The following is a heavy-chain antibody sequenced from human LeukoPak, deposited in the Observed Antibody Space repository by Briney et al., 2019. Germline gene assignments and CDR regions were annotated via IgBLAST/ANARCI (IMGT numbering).Heavy chain of an antibody. CDR1: GYTFTSYG. V-gene: IGHV1-18*01. Sequence: ASVTVSCKASGYTFTSYGISWLRQAPGQGLEWMGWISAYNGNTHYAQKLQGRVTMTTDTSTSTAYMELSSLRSDDTAVYYCAREGIQLWLDLSYWGQGTLVTVSS. CDR3: AREGIQLWLDLSY. CDR2: ISAYNGNT. J-gene: IGHJ4*02. D-gene: IGHD5-18*01.